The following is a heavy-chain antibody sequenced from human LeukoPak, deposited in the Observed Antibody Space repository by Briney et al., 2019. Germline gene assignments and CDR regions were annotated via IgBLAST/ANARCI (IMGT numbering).Heavy chain of an antibody. D-gene: IGHD6-19*01. CDR1: GFTFITHG. CDR2: IWADGSHK. J-gene: IGHJ4*02. Sequence: VGSLRLSCSASGFTFITHGMHWVRQAPGKGLEWVAFIWADGSHKYYADSVKGRFTISRDNSKSTLYLQMNSLRVEDTSVYFCARDPPDSGWAFWSWGQGTLVTVSS. CDR3: ARDPPDSGWAFWS. V-gene: IGHV3-33*01.